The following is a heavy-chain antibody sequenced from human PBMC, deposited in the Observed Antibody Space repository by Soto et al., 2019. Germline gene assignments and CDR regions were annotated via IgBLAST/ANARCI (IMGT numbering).Heavy chain of an antibody. D-gene: IGHD3-10*01. Sequence: GASVKVSCKASGYTFTSYYMHWVRQAPGQGLEWMGWMNPNSGNTGYAQKFQGRVTMTRNTSISTAYMELSSLRSEDTAVYYCARAQAIMYYYGSGSYQDFDYWGQGTLVTVSS. CDR1: GYTFTSYY. V-gene: IGHV1-8*02. CDR3: ARAQAIMYYYGSGSYQDFDY. CDR2: MNPNSGNT. J-gene: IGHJ4*02.